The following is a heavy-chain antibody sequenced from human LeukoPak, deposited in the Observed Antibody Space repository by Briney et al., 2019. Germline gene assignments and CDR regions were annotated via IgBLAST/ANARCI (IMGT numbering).Heavy chain of an antibody. CDR2: IYHSGST. CDR3: AREVTTGIASAGRVDY. D-gene: IGHD6-13*01. CDR1: GYSISSGYY. Sequence: PSETLSLTCAVSGYSISSGYYWGWIRQPPGKGLEWIGSIYHSGSTYYNPSLKSRVTISVDTSKNQFSLKLSSVTAADAAVYYCAREVTTGIASAGRVDYWGQGTLVTVSS. V-gene: IGHV4-38-2*02. J-gene: IGHJ4*02.